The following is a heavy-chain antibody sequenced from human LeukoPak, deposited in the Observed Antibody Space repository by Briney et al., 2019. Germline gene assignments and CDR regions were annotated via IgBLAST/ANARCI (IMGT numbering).Heavy chain of an antibody. J-gene: IGHJ4*02. CDR2: ISYDGSNK. V-gene: IGHV3-30*18. CDR3: AKTGYSSGWYCGY. CDR1: GFTFSSYG. Sequence: GGSLRLSCAASGFTFSSYGMHWVRQAPGKGLEWVAVISYDGSNKYYADSVKGRFTISRDNSKNTLYLQMNSLRAEDTAVYYCAKTGYSSGWYCGYWGQGTLVTVSS. D-gene: IGHD6-19*01.